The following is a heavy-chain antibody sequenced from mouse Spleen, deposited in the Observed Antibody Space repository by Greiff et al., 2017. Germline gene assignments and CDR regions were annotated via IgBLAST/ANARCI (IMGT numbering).Heavy chain of an antibody. CDR2: ISNGGGST. J-gene: IGHJ4*01. D-gene: IGHD1-1*01. V-gene: IGHV5-12*01. CDR3: ARLYYYGSSYAMDY. CDR1: GFTFSDYY. Sequence: DVKLVESGGGLVQPGGSLKLSCAASGFTFSDYYMYWVRQTPEKRLEWVAYISNGGGSTYYPDTVKGRFTISRDNAKNTLYLQMSRLKSEDTAMYYCARLYYYGSSYAMDYWGQGTSVTVSS.